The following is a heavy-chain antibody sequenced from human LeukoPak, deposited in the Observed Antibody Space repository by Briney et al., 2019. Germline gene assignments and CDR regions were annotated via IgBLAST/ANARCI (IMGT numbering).Heavy chain of an antibody. V-gene: IGHV3-48*04. CDR2: IDSSSRTI. CDR3: ARRVPNQVITDYFDY. CDR1: GFTLSSYS. Sequence: GGSLRLSCAASGFTLSSYSMNWVRQAPGKGLEWISFIDSSSRTIFYAESVRGRFTISRDNAKNSLFLQMNSLRAEDTAVYYCARRVPNQVITDYFDYWGQGTLVTVSS. J-gene: IGHJ4*02. D-gene: IGHD3-16*01.